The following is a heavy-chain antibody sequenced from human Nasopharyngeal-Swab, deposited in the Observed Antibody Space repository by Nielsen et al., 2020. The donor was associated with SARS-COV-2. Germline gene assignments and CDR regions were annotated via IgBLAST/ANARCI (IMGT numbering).Heavy chain of an antibody. CDR1: GGSISSSSYY. CDR3: ARDLRMVRGVMGAFEI. V-gene: IGHV4-39*07. D-gene: IGHD3-10*01. Sequence: SETLSLTCTVSGGSISSSSYYWGWIRQPPGKGLEWIGSIYYSGSTYYNPSLKSRVTISVDTSKNQFSLKLSSVTAADTAVYYCARDLRMVRGVMGAFEIWGQGTMVTVSS. J-gene: IGHJ3*02. CDR2: IYYSGST.